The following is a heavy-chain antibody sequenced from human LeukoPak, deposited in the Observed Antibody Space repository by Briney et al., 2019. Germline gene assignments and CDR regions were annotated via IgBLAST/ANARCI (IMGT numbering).Heavy chain of an antibody. V-gene: IGHV3-48*03. D-gene: IGHD3-3*01. CDR2: ISEGGKPK. Sequence: GGSLRLSCAASGFTLWFSEVNWFRKAPGRGRKWVSYISEGGKPKYYAHSVEGRFTITRDNANNSLYLQMNSLRDEDAAVYYCVRDFRFLEDYWGQGTLVTVSS. CDR1: GFTLWFSE. CDR3: VRDFRFLEDY. J-gene: IGHJ4*02.